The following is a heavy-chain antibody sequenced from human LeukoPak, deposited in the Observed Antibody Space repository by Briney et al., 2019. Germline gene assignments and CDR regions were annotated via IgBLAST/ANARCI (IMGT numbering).Heavy chain of an antibody. J-gene: IGHJ6*03. CDR3: ARGTYYDYVWGSYRPLDYYYYYMDV. D-gene: IGHD3-16*02. V-gene: IGHV4-59*01. CDR2: IYYSGST. Sequence: SETLSLTCTVSGGSLSDYYWTWVRQPPGKGLEWIGYIYYSGSTNYNPSLKSRVAVSVDTSKTQFSLRLTSVTAADTAVYYCARGTYYDYVWGSYRPLDYYYYYMDVWGKGTTVTISS. CDR1: GGSLSDYY.